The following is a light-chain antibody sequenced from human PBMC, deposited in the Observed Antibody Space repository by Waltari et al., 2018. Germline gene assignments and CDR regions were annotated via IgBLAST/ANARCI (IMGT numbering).Light chain of an antibody. CDR3: VAWDDSLSGLWV. V-gene: IGLV1-47*01. J-gene: IGLJ3*02. CDR1: SSNIGSNY. CDR2: RSV. Sequence: QSVLTQSPSASGTPGQRVTISCSGSSSNIGSNYVYWYQPLPGTAPNLLIYRSVQRPSGVPARFSGSKSGTSASLAISGLRSEDEGDYYCVAWDDSLSGLWVFGGGTKLTVL.